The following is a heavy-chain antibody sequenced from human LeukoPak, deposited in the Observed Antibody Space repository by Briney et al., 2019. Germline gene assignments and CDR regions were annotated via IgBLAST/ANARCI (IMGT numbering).Heavy chain of an antibody. J-gene: IGHJ4*02. CDR2: INPNSGGT. D-gene: IGHD3-9*01. CDR3: ARVPVLRYFDWLLPFDY. Sequence: GASVNVSCKASGYTFTGYYIHWVGQAPGQGLEWMGWINPNSGGTNYAQKFQGRVTMTRDTSISTAYMELSRLRSDDTAVYYCARVPVLRYFDWLLPFDYWGQGTLVTVSS. V-gene: IGHV1-2*02. CDR1: GYTFTGYY.